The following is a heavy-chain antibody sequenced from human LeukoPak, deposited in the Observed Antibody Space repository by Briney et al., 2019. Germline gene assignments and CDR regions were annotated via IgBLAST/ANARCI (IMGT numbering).Heavy chain of an antibody. CDR2: ISGSGGST. CDR1: GFTFSSYA. CDR3: AKERNYGDSFWDY. Sequence: PGGSLRLSCAASGFTFSSYAMSWVRQAPGKGLEWVSAISGSGGSTYYADSVKGRFTISIDNSKNTLCLQMNSLRAEDTAVYYCAKERNYGDSFWDYWGQGTLVTVSS. V-gene: IGHV3-23*01. J-gene: IGHJ4*02. D-gene: IGHD4-17*01.